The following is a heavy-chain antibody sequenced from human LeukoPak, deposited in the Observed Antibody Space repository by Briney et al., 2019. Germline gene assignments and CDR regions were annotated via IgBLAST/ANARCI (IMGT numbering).Heavy chain of an antibody. J-gene: IGHJ4*02. V-gene: IGHV3-21*01. D-gene: IGHD1-26*01. Sequence: PGGSLRLSCAASGFSFSSYSMNWVRQAPGKGLEWVSSISSSSIYIYYADSLKGRFTISRDNARNSLYLQMNSLRAEDTAVYYCARGPAANSGNYYVGDYWGQGTLVTVSS. CDR2: ISSSSIYI. CDR1: GFSFSSYS. CDR3: ARGPAANSGNYYVGDY.